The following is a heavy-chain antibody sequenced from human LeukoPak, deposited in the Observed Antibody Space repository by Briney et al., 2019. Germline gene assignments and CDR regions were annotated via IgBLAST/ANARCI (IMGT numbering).Heavy chain of an antibody. D-gene: IGHD2-2*02. CDR3: AKGGYQLLYPDDY. CDR1: GFTFSSYA. Sequence: GGSLRLSCAASGFTFSSYAMSWVRQAPGKGLEWVSAISGSGGSTYYADSVKGRFTISRDNSKNTLYLRMNSLRAEDTAVYYCAKGGYQLLYPDDYWGQGTLVTVSS. CDR2: ISGSGGST. J-gene: IGHJ4*02. V-gene: IGHV3-23*01.